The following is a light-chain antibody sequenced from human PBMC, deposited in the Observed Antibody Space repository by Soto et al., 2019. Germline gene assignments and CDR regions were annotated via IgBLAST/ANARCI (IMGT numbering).Light chain of an antibody. CDR3: QSYDSSLSGWV. CDR2: GNN. V-gene: IGLV1-40*01. Sequence: SVLTRPPSVSGAPGQKVTISCTRSSSNIGAAYDVHWYQHLPGTAPKLLIYGNNNRPSGVPDRFSGSKSGTSASLAITGLQAEDEADYYCQSYDSSLSGWVFGGGTKLTVL. CDR1: SSNIGAAYD. J-gene: IGLJ3*02.